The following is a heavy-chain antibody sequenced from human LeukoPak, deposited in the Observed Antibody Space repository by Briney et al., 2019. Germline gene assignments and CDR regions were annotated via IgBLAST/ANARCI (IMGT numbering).Heavy chain of an antibody. CDR2: IYYSGST. CDR3: ARVAGGSGSYGGYYYYYMDV. Sequence: PSETLSLTCTVSGGSISSYYWSWLRQPPGKGLEWIGYIYYSGSTNYNPSLKSRVTISVDTSKNQFSLKLSSVTAADTAVYYCARVAGGSGSYGGYYYYYMDVWGKGTTVTVSS. D-gene: IGHD3-10*01. V-gene: IGHV4-59*01. J-gene: IGHJ6*03. CDR1: GGSISSYY.